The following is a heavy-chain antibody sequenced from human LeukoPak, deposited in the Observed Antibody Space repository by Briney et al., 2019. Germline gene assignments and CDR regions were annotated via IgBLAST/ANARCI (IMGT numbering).Heavy chain of an antibody. V-gene: IGHV4-59*01. Sequence: SETLSLTCTVSGGSINGYYWSWIRQPPGKGLEWIGHIYFSGSTKYNPSLKSRVTISVDTSKKQFSLKLSSVTAADTAVYYCASSQAVPGTPLDYWGQGTLVTVSS. D-gene: IGHD6-19*01. J-gene: IGHJ4*02. CDR2: IYFSGST. CDR1: GGSINGYY. CDR3: ASSQAVPGTPLDY.